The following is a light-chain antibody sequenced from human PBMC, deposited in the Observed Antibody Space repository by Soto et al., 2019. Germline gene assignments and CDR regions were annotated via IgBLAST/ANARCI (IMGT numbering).Light chain of an antibody. CDR3: QYYSTSPLWT. V-gene: IGKV3-20*01. CDR2: DAS. Sequence: EIVLTQSPGTLSLSPGERATLSCRASQSASSSYLAWYQQKPGQAPRLLIYDASRRATGIPDRFSDSGSGTDFTLTIISLEHEDFAVYYCQYYSTSPLWTFGQGTKLEIK. J-gene: IGKJ2*02. CDR1: QSASSSY.